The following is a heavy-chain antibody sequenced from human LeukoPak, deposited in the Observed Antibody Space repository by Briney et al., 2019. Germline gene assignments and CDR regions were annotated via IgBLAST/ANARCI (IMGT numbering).Heavy chain of an antibody. V-gene: IGHV3-23*01. D-gene: IGHD5-12*01. J-gene: IGHJ4*02. Sequence: GGSPRLSCAASGFTFSTYAMSWVREAPGKGLEWVSAISANGGSTFYADSVKGRFTVSRDSSKDTLYLQMNSLRAEDTAVYFCVRKALGYRLGYGDNWGQGTLVTASS. CDR3: VRKALGYRLGYGDN. CDR2: ISANGGST. CDR1: GFTFSTYA.